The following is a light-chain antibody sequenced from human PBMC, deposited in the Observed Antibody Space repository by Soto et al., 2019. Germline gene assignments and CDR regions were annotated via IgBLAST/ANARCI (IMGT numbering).Light chain of an antibody. V-gene: IGKV3-20*01. CDR2: GAS. Sequence: VLTQSPGTLSLSLGDSATLSCRASQSVSSSYLAWYQQKPGQAPRLLIYGASSRATGIPDTFSGSGSGTDFTLTISRLEAEDFAVYYCQQYGSSPEWTFGQGTKVDIK. CDR1: QSVSSSY. J-gene: IGKJ1*01. CDR3: QQYGSSPEWT.